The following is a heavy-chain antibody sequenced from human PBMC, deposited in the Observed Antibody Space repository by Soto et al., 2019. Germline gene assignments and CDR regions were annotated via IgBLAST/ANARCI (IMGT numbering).Heavy chain of an antibody. D-gene: IGHD4-17*01. Sequence: ASVKVSCKGCGYRCTSSRIYCVRKAPGQRLECMGWINISNGNTEYSQNFQGRVTVTRDTTASTAYVEXLSQRSEDPAVSYCARVTALTLLTTLPHWGQG. CDR1: GYRCTSSR. J-gene: IGHJ1*01. V-gene: IGHV1-3*04. CDR3: ARVTALTLLTTLPH. CDR2: INISNGNT.